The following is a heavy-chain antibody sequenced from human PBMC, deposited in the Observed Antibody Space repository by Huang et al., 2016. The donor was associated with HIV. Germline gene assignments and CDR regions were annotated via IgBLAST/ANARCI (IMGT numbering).Heavy chain of an antibody. J-gene: IGHJ4*02. CDR3: AKGGSAAAVLDF. CDR1: GFTFSSCG. V-gene: IGHV3-30*18. CDR2: ISHDGKTK. Sequence: QVQLVESGGGVVQPGRSLRISCAASGFTFSSCGMHWVHQAPGKGLGWVAVISHDGKTKYYADSVKGRFSICRDNSKTTVYLQLNSLRVEDTAVYYCAKGGSAAAVLDFWGQGTLVTVSS. D-gene: IGHD6-13*01.